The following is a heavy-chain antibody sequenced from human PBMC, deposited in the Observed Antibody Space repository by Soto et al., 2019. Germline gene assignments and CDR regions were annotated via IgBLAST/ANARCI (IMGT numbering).Heavy chain of an antibody. J-gene: IGHJ6*02. Sequence: LSLTCAISGDSVSSNSAAWNWIRQSPSRGLEWLGRTYYRSKWYNDYAVSVKSRITINPDTSKNQFSLQLNSVTPEDTAVYYCARGKVAVNQTPIAAAGSGYYYGMDVWGQGTTVTVSS. V-gene: IGHV6-1*01. CDR2: TYYRSKWYN. CDR1: GDSVSSNSAA. CDR3: ARGKVAVNQTPIAAAGSGYYYGMDV. D-gene: IGHD6-13*01.